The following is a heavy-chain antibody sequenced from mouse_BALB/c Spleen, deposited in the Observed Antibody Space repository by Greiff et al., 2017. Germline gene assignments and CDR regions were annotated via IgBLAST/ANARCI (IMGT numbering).Heavy chain of an antibody. J-gene: IGHJ2*01. V-gene: IGHV5-6-3*01. CDR3: ARASRDY. CDR2: INSNGGST. CDR1: GFTFSSYG. Sequence: EVKLVESGGGLVQPGGSLKLSCAASGFTFSSYGMSWVRQTPDKRLELVATINSNGGSTYYPDSVKGRFTISRDNAKNTLYLQMSSLKSEDTAMYYCARASRDYWGQGTTLTVSS.